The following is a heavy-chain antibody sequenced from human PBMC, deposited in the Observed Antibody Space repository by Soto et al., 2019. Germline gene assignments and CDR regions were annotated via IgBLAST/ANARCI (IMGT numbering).Heavy chain of an antibody. CDR3: ATYRQPSYYYGMVV. CDR1: GFTFSSYG. D-gene: IGHD5-12*01. V-gene: IGHV3-30*03. J-gene: IGHJ6*01. Sequence: PGGSLRLSCAASGFTFSSYGMHWVRQAPGKGLEWVAVISYDGSNKYYADSVKGRFTISRDNSKNTLYLQMNSLRAEDTGVYYSATYRQPSYYYGMVVWGQGPTVTVSS. CDR2: ISYDGSNK.